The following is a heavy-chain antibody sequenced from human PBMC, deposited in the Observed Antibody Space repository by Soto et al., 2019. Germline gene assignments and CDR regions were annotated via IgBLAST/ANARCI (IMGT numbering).Heavy chain of an antibody. D-gene: IGHD3-10*01. CDR3: ARVQQKTVRGYYYYGMDV. CDR2: IYYSGST. V-gene: IGHV4-30-4*01. Sequence: SETLSLTCTVSGGSISRGDYYWSWIRQPPGKGLEWIGYIYYSGSTYYNPSLKSRVTISVDTSKNQFSLKLSSVTAADTAVYYCARVQQKTVRGYYYYGMDVWGQGTTVTVSS. CDR1: GGSISRGDYY. J-gene: IGHJ6*02.